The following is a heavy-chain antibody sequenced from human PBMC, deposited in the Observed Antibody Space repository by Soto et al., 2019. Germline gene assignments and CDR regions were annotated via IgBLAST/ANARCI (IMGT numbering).Heavy chain of an antibody. V-gene: IGHV1-46*01. CDR2: INPSGGST. Sequence: QVQLVQSGAEVKKHGASVKVSCKASGYTFTSYYMYWVRQAPGQGLEWMGIINPSGGSTSYAQKFQGRVTMTSDTSTSTVYMELSSLRSEDTAVYYCARVEMATIKGNAFDIWGQGTMVTVSS. J-gene: IGHJ3*02. CDR3: ARVEMATIKGNAFDI. D-gene: IGHD5-12*01. CDR1: GYTFTSYY.